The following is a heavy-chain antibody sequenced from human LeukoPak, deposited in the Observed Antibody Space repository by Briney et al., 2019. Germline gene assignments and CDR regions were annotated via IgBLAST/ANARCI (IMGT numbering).Heavy chain of an antibody. V-gene: IGHV3-30-3*01. CDR2: ISYDGSNK. D-gene: IGHD3-22*01. CDR3: ARDITYYYDSSGYYPGYYYYGMDV. CDR1: GFTFSSYA. Sequence: GGSLRLSCAASGFTFSSYAMHWVRQAPGKGLEWVAVISYDGSNKYYADSVKGRFTISRDNSKNTLYLQMNSLRAEDTAVYYCARDITYYYDSSGYYPGYYYYGMDVWGQGTTVTVSS. J-gene: IGHJ6*02.